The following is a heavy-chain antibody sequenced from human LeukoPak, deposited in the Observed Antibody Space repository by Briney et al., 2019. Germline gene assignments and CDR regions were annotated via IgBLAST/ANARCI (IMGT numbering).Heavy chain of an antibody. CDR2: ISSSSSYI. CDR3: AREYAQRLYGGNPLYHFDY. V-gene: IGHV3-21*01. Sequence: GGSLRLSCAASGFTFSSYSMNWVRQAPGKGLEWVSSISSSSSYIYYADSVKGRFTISKDNAKNSLYLQMNSLRAEDTAVYYCAREYAQRLYGGNPLYHFDYWGQGTLVTVSS. CDR1: GFTFSSYS. D-gene: IGHD4-23*01. J-gene: IGHJ4*02.